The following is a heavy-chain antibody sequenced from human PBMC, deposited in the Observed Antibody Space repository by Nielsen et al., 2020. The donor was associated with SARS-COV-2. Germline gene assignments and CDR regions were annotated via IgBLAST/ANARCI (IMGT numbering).Heavy chain of an antibody. J-gene: IGHJ4*02. CDR2: IIPIFGTA. CDR3: ARDREGGAVTTGPVDY. V-gene: IGHV1-69*05. D-gene: IGHD4-17*01. CDR1: GGTFSSYA. Sequence: SVKVSCKASGGTFSSYAISWVRQAPGQGLEWMGGIIPIFGTANYAQKFQGRVTMTTDTSTSTFYMELSSLRSGDTAVYYCARDREGGAVTTGPVDYWGQGTLVTVSS.